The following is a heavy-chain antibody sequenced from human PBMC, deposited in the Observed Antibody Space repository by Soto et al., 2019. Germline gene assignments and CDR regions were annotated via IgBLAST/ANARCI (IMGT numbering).Heavy chain of an antibody. CDR1: GYTFTSYY. D-gene: IGHD4-17*01. V-gene: IGHV1-46*01. J-gene: IGHJ4*02. CDR3: ARKMTSGGPFWVTTLDY. CDR2: INPSGGST. Sequence: GALVKVSCKASGYTFTSYYMHWVRQAPGQGLEWMGIINPSGGSTSYAQKFQGRVTMTRDTSTSTVYMELSSLRSEDTAVYYCARKMTSGGPFWVTTLDYWGQGTLVTVSS.